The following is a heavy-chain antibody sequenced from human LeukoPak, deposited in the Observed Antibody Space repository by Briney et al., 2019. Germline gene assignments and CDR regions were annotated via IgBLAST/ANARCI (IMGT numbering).Heavy chain of an antibody. J-gene: IGHJ3*02. Sequence: ASVKVSCKGSGYSLTSHGITWVRQAPGQGLEWMGWINGYSGDTNYAQNFQGRVTMTTDTSTSTAYMELGSLRSDDTAVYYCARATRWNYAFDIWGQGTIVTVSS. CDR3: ARATRWNYAFDI. CDR1: GYSLTSHG. V-gene: IGHV1-18*01. D-gene: IGHD1-7*01. CDR2: INGYSGDT.